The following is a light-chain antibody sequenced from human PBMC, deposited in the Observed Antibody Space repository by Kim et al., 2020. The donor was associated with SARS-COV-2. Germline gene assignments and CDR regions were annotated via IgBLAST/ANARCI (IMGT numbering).Light chain of an antibody. J-gene: IGLJ2*01. V-gene: IGLV3-1*01. CDR3: QAWDSSTAVV. CDR2: QDS. CDR1: KLGDKY. Sequence: VSPGQTASITCSGDKLGDKYACWYQQKPGQSPVLVIYQDSKRPSGIPERFSGSNAGNTATLTISGTQAMDEADYYCQAWDSSTAVVFGGGTQLTVL.